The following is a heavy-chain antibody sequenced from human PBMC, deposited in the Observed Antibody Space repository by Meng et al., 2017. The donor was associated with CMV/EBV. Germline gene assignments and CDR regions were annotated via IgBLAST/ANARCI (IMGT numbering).Heavy chain of an antibody. CDR1: GFIVSSHY. V-gene: IGHV3-73*01. CDR3: ARDTGSGYSSSWADY. CDR2: IRSKANSYAT. D-gene: IGHD6-13*01. Sequence: GESLKISCAASGFIVSSHYMNWVRQASGKGLEWVGRIRSKANSYATAYAASVKGRFTISRDDSKDTAYLQMNSLKTEDTAVYYCARDTGSGYSSSWADYWGQGTLVTVSS. J-gene: IGHJ4*02.